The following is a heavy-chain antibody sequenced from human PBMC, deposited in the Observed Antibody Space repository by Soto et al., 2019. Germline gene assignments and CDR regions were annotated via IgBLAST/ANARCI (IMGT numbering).Heavy chain of an antibody. CDR2: IGLSGDTI. D-gene: IGHD3-16*01. Sequence: GGSLRLSCAFSVFSFTNYEMNWVRQAPGKGLEWIAYIGLSGDTIYYADSVKGRFTISRDHAKNSLELQMNSLRADDTALYYCARESFSASPNFFDYWGRGTQVTVSS. CDR3: ARESFSASPNFFDY. V-gene: IGHV3-48*03. CDR1: VFSFTNYE. J-gene: IGHJ4*02.